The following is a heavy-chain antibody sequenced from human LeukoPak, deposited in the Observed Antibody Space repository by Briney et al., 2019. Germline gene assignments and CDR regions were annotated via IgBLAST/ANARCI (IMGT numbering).Heavy chain of an antibody. Sequence: ASVKVSCKASGYTFTGYYMHWLRQAPGQGLEWMGRINPNSGGTNYAQKFQGRVTITRDTSISTAYMELSRLRSDDTAVYYCARVRECSSGWRFDYWGQGTLVTVSS. CDR3: ARVRECSSGWRFDY. V-gene: IGHV1-2*06. J-gene: IGHJ4*02. D-gene: IGHD6-19*01. CDR1: GYTFTGYY. CDR2: INPNSGGT.